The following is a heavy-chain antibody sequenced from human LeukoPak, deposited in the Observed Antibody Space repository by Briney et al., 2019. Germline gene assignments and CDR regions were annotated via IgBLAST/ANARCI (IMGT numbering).Heavy chain of an antibody. J-gene: IGHJ4*02. Sequence: ASVRVSCKPSGYTFTGYYLHWVRQAPGQALAWLGCISPNTGATVYAQNFQDRVTMSRDTSIDTAYMDLSSLRSDDTAVYYCARDRVGSGWPRPYYFEFWGQGTLVTVSS. CDR1: GYTFTGYY. V-gene: IGHV1-2*02. D-gene: IGHD6-19*01. CDR2: ISPNTGAT. CDR3: ARDRVGSGWPRPYYFEF.